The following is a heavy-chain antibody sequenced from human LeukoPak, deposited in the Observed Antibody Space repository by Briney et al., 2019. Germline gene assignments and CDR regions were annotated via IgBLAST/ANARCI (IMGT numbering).Heavy chain of an antibody. J-gene: IGHJ4*02. CDR1: GYTFTGYY. CDR3: ARMTTVTIRYFDY. V-gene: IGHV1-2*02. D-gene: IGHD4-17*01. CDR2: INPNSGGT. Sequence: ASVKVSCMASGYTFTGYYMHWVRQAPGQGLEWMGWINPNSGGTNYAQKFQGRVTMTRDTSISTAYMELSRLRSDDTAVYYCARMTTVTIRYFDYWGQGTLVTVSS.